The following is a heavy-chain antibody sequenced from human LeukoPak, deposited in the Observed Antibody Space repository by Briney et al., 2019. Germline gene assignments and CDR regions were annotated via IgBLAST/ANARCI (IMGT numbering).Heavy chain of an antibody. Sequence: GGSLRLSCAASGFTFSSYSMNWVRQAPGKGLEWVSSISSSSSYIYYADSVKGRFTISRDNAKNSLYLQMNNLRAEDTAVYYCAKFLAVIAARDSLYFQHWGQGTLVTVSS. CDR3: AKFLAVIAARDSLYFQH. D-gene: IGHD6-6*01. J-gene: IGHJ1*01. V-gene: IGHV3-21*01. CDR1: GFTFSSYS. CDR2: ISSSSSYI.